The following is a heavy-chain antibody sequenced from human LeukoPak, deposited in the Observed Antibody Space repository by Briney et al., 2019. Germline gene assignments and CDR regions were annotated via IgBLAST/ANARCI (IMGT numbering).Heavy chain of an antibody. CDR2: IYSNGIT. CDR1: GGSIFGHY. J-gene: IGHJ2*01. D-gene: IGHD3-22*01. Sequence: SETLSLTCTVSGGSIFGHYFNWIRQAPGKGQEWIGYIYSNGITSYNPSLRSRGTMSIATSRSQFSLRLTSVTAADTAIYYCARRAYYDTSGYSPASGYFDLWGRGTLVTVSS. CDR3: ARRAYYDTSGYSPASGYFDL. V-gene: IGHV4-4*08.